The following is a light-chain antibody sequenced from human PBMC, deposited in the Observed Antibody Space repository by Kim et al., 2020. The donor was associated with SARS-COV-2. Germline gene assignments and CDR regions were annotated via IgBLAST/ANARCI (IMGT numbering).Light chain of an antibody. CDR2: GAS. J-gene: IGKJ1*01. CDR1: QSVSSSY. V-gene: IGKV3-20*01. Sequence: EIVLTQSPGTLSLSPGERATLSCRASQSVSSSYLAWYQQKPGQAPRLLIYGASSRATGIPDRFSGSGSGTDFTLTISRLEPEDFAVYYCQQYGSSPTFGQETKVDIK. CDR3: QQYGSSPT.